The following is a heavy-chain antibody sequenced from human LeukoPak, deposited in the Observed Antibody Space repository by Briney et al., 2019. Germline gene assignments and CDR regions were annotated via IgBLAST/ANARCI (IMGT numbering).Heavy chain of an antibody. J-gene: IGHJ4*02. CDR2: IYHSGST. CDR3: ARDGPSGGSSGYYYSYFDY. Sequence: SETLSLTCTVSGGSVSSYFWNWIRQPPGKGLEWIGYIYHSGSTYYNPSLKSRVTISVDRSENQFSLKLSSVTAADTAVYYCARDGPSGGSSGYYYSYFDYWGQGTLVTVSS. CDR1: GGSVSSYF. V-gene: IGHV4-30-2*01. D-gene: IGHD3-22*01.